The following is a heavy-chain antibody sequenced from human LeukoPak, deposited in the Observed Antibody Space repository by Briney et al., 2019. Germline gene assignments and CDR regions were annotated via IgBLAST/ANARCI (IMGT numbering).Heavy chain of an antibody. CDR1: GYTFTSYY. D-gene: IGHD2-8*01. CDR3: AREYCTNGVCYTTPDLYYYYYGMDV. J-gene: IGHJ6*02. Sequence: GASVKVSCKASGYTFTSYYMHWVRQAPGQGLEWMGKINPSGGSTSYAQKFQGRVTMTRDTSTSTVYMELSSLRSEDTAVYYCAREYCTNGVCYTTPDLYYYYYGMDVWGQGTTVTVSS. CDR2: INPSGGST. V-gene: IGHV1-46*01.